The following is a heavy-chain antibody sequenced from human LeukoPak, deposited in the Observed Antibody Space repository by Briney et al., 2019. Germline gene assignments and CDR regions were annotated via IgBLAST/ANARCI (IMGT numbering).Heavy chain of an antibody. V-gene: IGHV1-2*02. D-gene: IGHD5-12*01. Sequence: GASVEVSCKASGYTFTDYYIHWVRQAPGQGLEWMGWINPAGGGTNYAQNFQGRVTMTSDTSISTAYMELSSLTSDDTAVYYCAREKIGSGSDQDLDYWGQGTLVTVSS. CDR3: AREKIGSGSDQDLDY. CDR1: GYTFTDYY. CDR2: INPAGGGT. J-gene: IGHJ4*02.